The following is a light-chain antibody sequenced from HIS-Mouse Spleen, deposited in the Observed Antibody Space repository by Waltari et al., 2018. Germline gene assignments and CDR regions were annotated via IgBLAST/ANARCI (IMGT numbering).Light chain of an antibody. CDR3: YSTDSSGNHRV. CDR2: EDS. V-gene: IGLV3-10*01. J-gene: IGLJ2*01. CDR1: ALPKKY. Sequence: SYELTQPPSVSVYPGQTARITCSGDALPKKYAYWYQQNSGQAPVLVIYEDSHRPSGIPERFSGSSSGTMATVTISGAQVEDEADYYCYSTDSSGNHRVFGGGTKLTVL.